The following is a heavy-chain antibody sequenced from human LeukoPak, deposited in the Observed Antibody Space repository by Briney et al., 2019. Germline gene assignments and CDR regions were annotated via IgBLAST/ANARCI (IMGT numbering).Heavy chain of an antibody. Sequence: ASVKVSCKASGYTFTSYGISWVRQAPGQGLEWMGWISAYNGNTNYAQKLQGGVTMTTDTSTSTAYMELRSLRSDDTAVYYCARMGYSSSWYQNKVDYWGQGTLVTVSS. V-gene: IGHV1-18*01. J-gene: IGHJ4*02. CDR3: ARMGYSSSWYQNKVDY. CDR1: GYTFTSYG. CDR2: ISAYNGNT. D-gene: IGHD6-13*01.